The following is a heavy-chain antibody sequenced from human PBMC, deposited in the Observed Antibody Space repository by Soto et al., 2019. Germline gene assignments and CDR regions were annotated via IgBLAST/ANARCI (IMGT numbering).Heavy chain of an antibody. V-gene: IGHV3-74*01. D-gene: IGHD1-26*01. CDR1: GFTFNTHW. J-gene: IGHJ4*02. CDR2: IYFDGITT. CDR3: ARGGAMGVDY. Sequence: RLSCTASGFTFNTHWMHWVRQAPGKGLVWVSRIYFDGITTNYADSVKGRLTVSRDNAKNTVYLHVNTLRDGDTAVYYCARGGAMGVDYWGQGALVTVSS.